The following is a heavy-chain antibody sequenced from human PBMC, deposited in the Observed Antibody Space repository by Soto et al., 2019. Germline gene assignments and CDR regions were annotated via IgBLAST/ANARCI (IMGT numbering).Heavy chain of an antibody. CDR2: IIHTGST. Sequence: LSLTCAVYGESFSGSYWSWIRQPPGRGLEWIGEIIHTGSTNYNPSLKSRVTISVDTSKNQFSLRLSSVTAADTGVYHCARARKSSGSLPDRILYYYYGIDVWGQGTKVTVYS. D-gene: IGHD6-19*01. J-gene: IGHJ6*01. CDR1: GESFSGSY. CDR3: ARARKSSGSLPDRILYYYYGIDV. V-gene: IGHV4-34*12.